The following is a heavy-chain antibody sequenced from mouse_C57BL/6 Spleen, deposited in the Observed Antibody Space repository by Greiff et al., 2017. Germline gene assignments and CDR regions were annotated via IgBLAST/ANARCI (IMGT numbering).Heavy chain of an antibody. D-gene: IGHD1-1*01. CDR1: GFTFSSYS. J-gene: IGHJ4*01. CDR2: ISGGGGNT. CDR3: ARRGYYGSSYYAMDY. V-gene: IGHV5-9*01. Sequence: EVQLMESGGGLVKPGGSLKLSCAASGFTFSSYSMSWVRQTPEKRLEWVATISGGGGNTYYPDSVKGRFTLSRDNAKNTLYLQMSSLRSEDTALYYCARRGYYGSSYYAMDYWGQGTSVTVSS.